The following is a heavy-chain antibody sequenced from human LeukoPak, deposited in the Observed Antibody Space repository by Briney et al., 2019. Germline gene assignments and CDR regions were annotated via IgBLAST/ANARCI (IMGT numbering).Heavy chain of an antibody. D-gene: IGHD3-3*01. J-gene: IGHJ3*02. Sequence: PSETLSLTCTVSGGSISSGDYYWSWIRQPPGKGLEWIGYIYYSGSTYYNPSLKSRVTISVDTSKNQFSLKLSSVTAADTAVYYCARDRYYDFWSGYDAFDIWGQGTMVTVSS. CDR1: GGSISSGDYY. CDR3: ARDRYYDFWSGYDAFDI. CDR2: IYYSGST. V-gene: IGHV4-30-4*01.